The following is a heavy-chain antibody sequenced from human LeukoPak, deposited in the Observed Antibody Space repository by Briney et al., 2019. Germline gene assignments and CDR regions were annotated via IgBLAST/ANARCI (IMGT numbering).Heavy chain of an antibody. V-gene: IGHV3-53*05. D-gene: IGHD5-18*01. Sequence: GGSLRLSCAASGFTFGNNYRSWVRQAPGKGREGVSVIYSGGSTYYADSVKGRFTISRDTSKNTLSLQMNSLRSEDTAVYYCARALGYSYGPIYYYGMDVWGQGTTVTVSS. CDR2: IYSGGST. CDR3: ARALGYSYGPIYYYGMDV. J-gene: IGHJ6*02. CDR1: GFTFGNNY.